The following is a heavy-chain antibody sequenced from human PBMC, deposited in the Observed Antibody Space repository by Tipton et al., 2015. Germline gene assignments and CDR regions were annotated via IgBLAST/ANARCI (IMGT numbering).Heavy chain of an antibody. D-gene: IGHD5-24*01. CDR2: ISGSGGNT. CDR1: GFTFNNYA. CDR3: AKDRGDGYNYLGAGFDY. V-gene: IGHV3-23*01. J-gene: IGHJ4*02. Sequence: SLRLSCAASGFTFNNYAMNWVRQAPGKGLEWISAISGSGGNTYYADSVKGRFTISRDNSKNSLSLQMNSLRAEDTALYYCAKDRGDGYNYLGAGFDYWGQGTLVTVSS.